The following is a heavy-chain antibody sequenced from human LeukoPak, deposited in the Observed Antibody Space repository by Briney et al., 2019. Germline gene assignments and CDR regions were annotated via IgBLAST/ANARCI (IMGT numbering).Heavy chain of an antibody. CDR2: IYPGDSDT. D-gene: IGHD3-22*01. CDR3: ARQGYDSSDFDY. J-gene: IGHJ4*02. V-gene: IGHV5-51*01. CDR1: GYSFTSYW. Sequence: GESLKISCQGSGYSFTSYWIGWVRQMPGKGLEWLGIIYPGDSDTRYSPSFKGQVTISTDKSISTAYLQWSSLKASDTAMYYCARQGYDSSDFDYWGQGTLVTVSS.